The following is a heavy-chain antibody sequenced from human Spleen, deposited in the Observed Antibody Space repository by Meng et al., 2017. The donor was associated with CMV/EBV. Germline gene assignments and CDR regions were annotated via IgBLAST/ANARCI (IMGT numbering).Heavy chain of an antibody. J-gene: IGHJ6*02. V-gene: IGHV3-21*01. CDR1: GFIFSSYG. D-gene: IGHD5-18*01. CDR3: AKVDSDTLMVPYYYYPMDV. Sequence: GGSLRLSCTASGFIFSSYGMNWVRQAPGKGLEWVSSISGVGSSHIYYADSVKGRFSVSRDNFRNMVYLQMNSLRAEDTAVYHCAKVDSDTLMVPYYYYPMDVWGQGTTVTVSS. CDR2: ISGVGSSHI.